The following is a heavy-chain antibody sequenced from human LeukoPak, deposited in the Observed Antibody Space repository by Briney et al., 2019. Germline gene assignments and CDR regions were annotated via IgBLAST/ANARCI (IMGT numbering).Heavy chain of an antibody. J-gene: IGHJ5*02. V-gene: IGHV5-51*01. CDR2: ISPADSFT. CDR3: ARHWWGPDIADAANWFDP. D-gene: IGHD6-13*01. Sequence: RGASLKISCKGSGYSFSTYWIAWVRRLPGKGLEWMGMISPADSFTRYSPSFQGQVTMSADKSINTAYLQWSSLKASDTAMYYCARHWWGPDIADAANWFDPWGQGTLVTVTS. CDR1: GYSFSTYW.